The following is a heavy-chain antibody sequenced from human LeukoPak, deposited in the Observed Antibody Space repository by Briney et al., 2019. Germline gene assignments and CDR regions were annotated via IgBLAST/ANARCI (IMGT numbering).Heavy chain of an antibody. CDR2: IFHTGST. V-gene: IGHV4-30-2*01. J-gene: IGHJ5*02. Sequence: SQTLSLTCVVSGDSISSGAYSWSWIRQPPGRGLEWIGYIFHTGSTFYNPSLKSRVTISVDNSKNQFSLRLSSVTAADTAVYYCARELWFANAPGSWLDPWGQGALVTVSS. CDR3: ARELWFANAPGSWLDP. D-gene: IGHD2-21*01. CDR1: GDSISSGAYS.